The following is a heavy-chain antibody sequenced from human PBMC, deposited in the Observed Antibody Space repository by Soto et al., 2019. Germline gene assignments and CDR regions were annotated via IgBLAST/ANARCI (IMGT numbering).Heavy chain of an antibody. CDR2: ISAYNGNT. J-gene: IGHJ5*02. Sequence: QVQLVQSGAEVKKPGSSVKVSCKASGYTFTSYGISWVRQAPGQGLEWMGWISAYNGNTNYAQKLQGRVTRTTDTSTSTAYMERRSLRSDDTAGEYWARGRAVAGKDNWFDPRGQGTLGTGSS. CDR3: ARGRAVAGKDNWFDP. CDR1: GYTFTSYG. V-gene: IGHV1-18*01. D-gene: IGHD6-19*01.